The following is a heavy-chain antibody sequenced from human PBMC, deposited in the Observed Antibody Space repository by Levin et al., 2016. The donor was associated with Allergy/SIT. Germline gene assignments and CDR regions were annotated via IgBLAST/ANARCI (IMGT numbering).Heavy chain of an antibody. CDR3: ASTLYCSNGVCYMAFDY. Sequence: PGKGLEWIGNIYYSGSTFYNPSLKSRVTISVDTSKNNFSLKLSSVTAADTAVYYCASTLYCSNGVCYMAFDYWGQGTLVTVSS. J-gene: IGHJ4*02. D-gene: IGHD2-8*01. V-gene: IGHV4-39*02. CDR2: IYYSGST.